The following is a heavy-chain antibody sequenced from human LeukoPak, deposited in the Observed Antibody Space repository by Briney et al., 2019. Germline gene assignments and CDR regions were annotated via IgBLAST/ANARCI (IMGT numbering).Heavy chain of an antibody. CDR1: GFTFDDYA. V-gene: IGHV3-9*01. J-gene: IGHJ4*02. CDR2: ISWNSGSI. D-gene: IGHD5-18*01. CDR3: AKGYGWDLDY. Sequence: GRSLRLSCAASGFTFDDYAMHWDRQAPGKGLEWVSGISWNSGSIGYADSVKGRFTISRDNAKNSLYLQMNSLRAEDTALYYCAKGYGWDLDYWGQGTLVTVSS.